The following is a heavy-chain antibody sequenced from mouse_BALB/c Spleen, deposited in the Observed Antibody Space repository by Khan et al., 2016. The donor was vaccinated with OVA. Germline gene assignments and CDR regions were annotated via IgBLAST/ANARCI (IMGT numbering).Heavy chain of an antibody. V-gene: IGHV3-2*02. CDR2: ISYSGST. D-gene: IGHD1-1*01. Sequence: EVQLQESGPGLVKPSQSLSLTCTVTGYSITSNYAWNWIRQFPENKLEWMGYISYSGSTNYNPSLKSRISITRDTSKKQFFLQLNSATAEDTATYYCARGNYYGYAMDYWGQGTSITVSS. CDR1: GYSITSNYA. CDR3: ARGNYYGYAMDY. J-gene: IGHJ4*01.